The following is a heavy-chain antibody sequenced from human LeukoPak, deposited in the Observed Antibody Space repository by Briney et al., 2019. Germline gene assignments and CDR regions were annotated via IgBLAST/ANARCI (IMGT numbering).Heavy chain of an antibody. D-gene: IGHD6-19*01. Sequence: SETLSLTCTVSGGSVSSGSYYWSWIRQPPGKGLEWIGYIYYSGSTNYNPSLKSRVTISVDTSKNQFSLKLSSVTAADTAVYYCAREMAGRYDAFDIWGQGTMVTVSS. CDR2: IYYSGST. J-gene: IGHJ3*02. V-gene: IGHV4-61*01. CDR3: AREMAGRYDAFDI. CDR1: GGSVSSGSYY.